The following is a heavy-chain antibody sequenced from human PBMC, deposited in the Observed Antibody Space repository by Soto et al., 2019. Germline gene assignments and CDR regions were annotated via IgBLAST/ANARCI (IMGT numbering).Heavy chain of an antibody. CDR3: AREVSGSGWYHTPGHFLPPTTWFDP. Sequence: PSETLSLTCTVSGGSISSYYWSWIRQPPGKGLEWIGYIYYSGSTNYNPSLKSRGTISVDTSKNQFSLKLSSVTAADTAVYYCAREVSGSGWYHTPGHFLPPTTWFDPWGQGTLVNVSS. CDR1: GGSISSYY. D-gene: IGHD6-19*01. CDR2: IYYSGST. J-gene: IGHJ5*02. V-gene: IGHV4-59*01.